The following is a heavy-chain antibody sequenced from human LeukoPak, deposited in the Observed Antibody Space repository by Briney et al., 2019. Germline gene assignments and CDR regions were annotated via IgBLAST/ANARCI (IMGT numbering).Heavy chain of an antibody. CDR1: GGSISSYH. CDR2: IYYSGST. CDR3: ARDDLGTTGTKAGADDP. J-gene: IGHJ5*02. Sequence: SETLSLTFTVSGGSISSYHWSWIGQPPGKGLDGIGYIYYSGSTNYNPSLKSRVTISVDTSKNQFSLKLSSVTAADTAVYYCARDDLGTTGTKAGADDPWGQGTLVTVSS. V-gene: IGHV4-59*01. D-gene: IGHD1-1*01.